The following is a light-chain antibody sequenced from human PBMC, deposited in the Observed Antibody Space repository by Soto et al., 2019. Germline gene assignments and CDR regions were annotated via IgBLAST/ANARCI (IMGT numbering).Light chain of an antibody. CDR3: QQSGT. J-gene: IGKJ1*01. CDR2: RAS. CDR1: QGVSSSY. Sequence: EIVLTQSPGTLSLSPGERATLSCRASQGVSSSYLAWYQHKPGQAPRLLIYRASNRAAGIPDRFSGSGSGTDFTLTISRLEPEDFAVYYCQQSGTFGQGTKV. V-gene: IGKV3-20*01.